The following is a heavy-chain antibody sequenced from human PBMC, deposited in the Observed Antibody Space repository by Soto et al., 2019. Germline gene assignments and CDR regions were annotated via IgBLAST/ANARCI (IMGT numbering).Heavy chain of an antibody. CDR2: INQDGSGE. J-gene: IGHJ6*02. Sequence: EVQLVESGGGLVQPGGSLRLSCVVSGFSFSNYWMSWVRQAPGKGLEWVANINQDGSGEVYVYSVKGRFTISRDNAENSLSLQVNSLRAEDAAVYYCARDHYNNGDYGYGMAVWGQGTTVTVSS. CDR3: ARDHYNNGDYGYGMAV. CDR1: GFSFSNYW. V-gene: IGHV3-7*05. D-gene: IGHD3-10*01.